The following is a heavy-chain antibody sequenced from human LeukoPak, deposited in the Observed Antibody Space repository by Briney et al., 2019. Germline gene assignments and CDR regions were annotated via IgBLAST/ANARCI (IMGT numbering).Heavy chain of an antibody. V-gene: IGHV3-30*02. CDR1: GFTFSTFS. Sequence: GGSLRLSCAASGFTFSTFSMNWVRQAPGKGLEWVAFIRYDGSNKYYADSVKGRFTISRDNSKNTLYLQMNSLRAEDTAVYYCAKSITMIVVSPGYWGQGTLVTVSS. CDR2: IRYDGSNK. J-gene: IGHJ4*02. D-gene: IGHD3-22*01. CDR3: AKSITMIVVSPGY.